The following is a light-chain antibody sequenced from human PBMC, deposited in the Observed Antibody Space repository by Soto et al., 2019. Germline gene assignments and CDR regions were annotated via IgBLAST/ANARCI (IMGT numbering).Light chain of an antibody. V-gene: IGKV3-20*01. CDR3: QQYGSSGT. CDR1: QSVSSN. CDR2: AAS. Sequence: EVVVTQSPATLSVSPGERATLSCRASQSVSSNLAWYQQKPGQAPRLLIYAASTRATGIPARFSGSGSGTDFILTISRLEPEDFAVYYCQQYGSSGTFGQGTKVEIK. J-gene: IGKJ1*01.